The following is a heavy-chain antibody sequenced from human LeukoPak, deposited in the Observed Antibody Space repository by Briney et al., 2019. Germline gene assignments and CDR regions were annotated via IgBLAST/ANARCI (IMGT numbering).Heavy chain of an antibody. CDR3: ARHSGSGSLSRPFDP. Sequence: LETLSLTCNVSGGSVTSGGFYWGWLRQPPGKGPEWIATVYYTGSTYYSPSLKSRVTISIDTSKNQFSLRLTSVTATDTAVYYCARHSGSGSLSRPFDPWGQGTLVTVSS. CDR2: VYYTGST. V-gene: IGHV4-39*01. D-gene: IGHD3-10*01. J-gene: IGHJ5*02. CDR1: GGSVTSGGFY.